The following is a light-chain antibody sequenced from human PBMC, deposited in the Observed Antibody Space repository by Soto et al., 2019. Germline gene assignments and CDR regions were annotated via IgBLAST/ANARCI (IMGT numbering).Light chain of an antibody. CDR1: HRVSSY. CDR3: QQHNNWPLT. V-gene: IGKV3-15*01. Sequence: EIVMTQSPATLSVSPGERATLSCRASHRVSSYLAWYQQKPGQAPRLLIYGTSTRATGIPARFSGSGSGTEFTLTITSLQSEDFAVYYCQQHNNWPLTFGGGTKVDIK. CDR2: GTS. J-gene: IGKJ4*01.